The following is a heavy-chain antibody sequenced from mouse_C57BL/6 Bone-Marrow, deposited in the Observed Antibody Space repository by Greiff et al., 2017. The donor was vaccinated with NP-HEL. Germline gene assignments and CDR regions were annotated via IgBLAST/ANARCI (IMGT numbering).Heavy chain of an antibody. V-gene: IGHV1-82*01. Sequence: QVQLQQSGPELVKPGASVKISCKASGYAFSSSWMNWVKQRPGKGLEWIGRIYPGDGDTNYNGKFKGKATLTADKSSSTAYMQLSSLTSENSAVYFCAQSTVVAKGGWYFDVWGTGTTVTVSS. J-gene: IGHJ1*03. CDR1: GYAFSSSW. CDR3: AQSTVVAKGGWYFDV. D-gene: IGHD1-1*01. CDR2: IYPGDGDT.